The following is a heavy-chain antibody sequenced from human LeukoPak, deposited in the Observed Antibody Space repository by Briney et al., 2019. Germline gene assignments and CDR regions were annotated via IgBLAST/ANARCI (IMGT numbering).Heavy chain of an antibody. Sequence: KPSETLSLACTVSGGSISSSSYYWGWIRQPPGKGLEWIGSIYYSGSTNYNPPLKSRVTISVDTSKNQFSLKLSSVTAADTAVYYCARLWYYSGGFVFDIWGQGTMVAVSS. CDR3: ARLWYYSGGFVFDI. J-gene: IGHJ3*02. CDR2: IYYSGST. D-gene: IGHD2/OR15-2a*01. V-gene: IGHV4-39*01. CDR1: GGSISSSSYY.